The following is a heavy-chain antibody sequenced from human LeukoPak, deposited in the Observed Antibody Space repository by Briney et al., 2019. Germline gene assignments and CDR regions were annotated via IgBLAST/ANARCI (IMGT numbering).Heavy chain of an antibody. CDR2: IYYSGST. J-gene: IGHJ4*02. CDR3: ARLKVGATSTTFDY. Sequence: SETLSLTCTVSGGSIRSYYWSWIRQPPGKGLEWIGYIYYSGSTNYNPSLKSRVTISVDTSKNQFSLKLSSVTAADTAVYYCARLKVGATSTTFDYWGQGTLVTVSS. CDR1: GGSIRSYY. D-gene: IGHD1-26*01. V-gene: IGHV4-59*08.